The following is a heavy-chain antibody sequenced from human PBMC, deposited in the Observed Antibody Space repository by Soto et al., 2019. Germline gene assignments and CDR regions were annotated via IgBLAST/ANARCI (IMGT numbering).Heavy chain of an antibody. D-gene: IGHD2-2*01. CDR3: ARHDLRYCSSTSCSADAFDI. CDR1: GYSFTSYW. CDR2: IDPSDSYT. J-gene: IGHJ3*02. V-gene: IGHV5-10-1*01. Sequence: GESLKISCKGSGYSFTSYWISWVRQMPGKGLEWMGRIDPSDSYTNYSPSFQGHVTISADKSISTAYLQWSSLKASDTAMYHCARHDLRYCSSTSCSADAFDIWGQGTMVTVSS.